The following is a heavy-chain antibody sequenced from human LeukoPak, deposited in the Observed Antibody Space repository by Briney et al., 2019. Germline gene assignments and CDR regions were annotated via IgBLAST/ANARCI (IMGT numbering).Heavy chain of an antibody. V-gene: IGHV1-18*01. CDR1: GYTFTRYG. Sequence: GASVTVSCTASGYTFTRYGISWVRQAAGHGLEWMGWISAYNGNTNYAQKLQGRVTMTTDTSTSTAYMELRSLRSDDTAVYYCARELAAADFYYYYGMDVWGQGTTVTVSS. CDR2: ISAYNGNT. J-gene: IGHJ6*02. CDR3: ARELAAADFYYYYGMDV. D-gene: IGHD6-13*01.